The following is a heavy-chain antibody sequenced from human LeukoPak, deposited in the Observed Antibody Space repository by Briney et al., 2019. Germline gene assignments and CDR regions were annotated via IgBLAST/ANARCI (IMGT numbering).Heavy chain of an antibody. Sequence: GASVTVSCTASGGTFSSYAISWVRQAPGQGLEWMGGIIPIFGTANYAQKFQGRVTITADESTSTAYMELSSLRSEDTAVYYCARGTYYDSSGFFNWFDPWGQGTLVTISS. CDR3: ARGTYYDSSGFFNWFDP. D-gene: IGHD3-22*01. J-gene: IGHJ5*02. V-gene: IGHV1-69*13. CDR1: GGTFSSYA. CDR2: IIPIFGTA.